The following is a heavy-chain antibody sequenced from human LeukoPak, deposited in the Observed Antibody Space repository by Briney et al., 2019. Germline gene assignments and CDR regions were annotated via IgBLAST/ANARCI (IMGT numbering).Heavy chain of an antibody. V-gene: IGHV3-23*01. D-gene: IGHD3-22*01. CDR3: AKFPYYYDSSGYPSLPDY. J-gene: IGHJ4*02. CDR2: ISGSGGST. Sequence: GGSLRLSCAASGFTFSGYAMSWVRQAPGKGLEWVSAISGSGGSTYYADSVKGRFTISRDNSKNTLYLQMNSLRAEDTAVYYCAKFPYYYDSSGYPSLPDYWGQGTLVTVSS. CDR1: GFTFSGYA.